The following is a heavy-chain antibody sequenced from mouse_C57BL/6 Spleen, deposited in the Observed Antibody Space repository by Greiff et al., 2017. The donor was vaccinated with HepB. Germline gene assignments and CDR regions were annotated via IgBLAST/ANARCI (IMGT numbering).Heavy chain of an antibody. D-gene: IGHD1-3*01. Sequence: QVHVKQSGPGLVASSHSLSITCTVSGFSFTSYGVHWVRQSPGKGLEWLGVIWAGGSTNYNSALMSRLSISKDYSKNQVSFKMNRLQSDDTAMYYCARIADIWGQGTTLTVSS. CDR1: GFSFTSYG. J-gene: IGHJ2*01. CDR3: ARIADI. CDR2: IWAGGST. V-gene: IGHV2-9*02.